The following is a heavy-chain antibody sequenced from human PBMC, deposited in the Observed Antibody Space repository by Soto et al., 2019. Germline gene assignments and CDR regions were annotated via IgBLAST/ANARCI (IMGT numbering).Heavy chain of an antibody. D-gene: IGHD3-3*02. CDR3: VRYDRINMKPYSPEGFHI. V-gene: IGHV4-39*01. J-gene: IGHJ3*02. CDR1: GDSISSSNSH. CDR2: VYYGGAIFYSGNI. Sequence: WETLSLTCTVSGDSISSSNSHWGWTRQPPGKGLEYIGSVYYGGAIFYSGNIYYNPSLKSRVTISVDTSKNQFSLRLSSVTAADTGVYYCVRYDRINMKPYSPEGFHIWGQGTMVTVSS.